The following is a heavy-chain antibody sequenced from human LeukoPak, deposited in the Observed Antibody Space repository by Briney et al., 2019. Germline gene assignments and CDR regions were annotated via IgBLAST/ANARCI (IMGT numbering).Heavy chain of an antibody. D-gene: IGHD3-10*01. CDR3: ARGWHGSSHWFDP. J-gene: IGHJ5*02. V-gene: IGHV4-34*01. Sequence: SETLSLTCAVYGGSFSGYYWSWIRQPPGKGLEWIGEINHSGSTNYNPSLKSRVTISVDTSKNQFSLKLSSVTAADTAVYYCARGWHGSSHWFDPWGQGTLVTVSS. CDR2: INHSGST. CDR1: GGSFSGYY.